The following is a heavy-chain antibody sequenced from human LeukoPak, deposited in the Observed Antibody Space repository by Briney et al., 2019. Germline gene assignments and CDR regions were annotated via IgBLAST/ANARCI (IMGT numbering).Heavy chain of an antibody. V-gene: IGHV1-2*02. CDR2: INPNSGGT. CDR3: ARDRATHSSSWFDS. CDR1: GYTFTGYY. Sequence: ASVKVSCKAPGYTFTGYYMHWVRQAPGQGLEWMGWINPNSGGTNYAQKFQGRVTMTRDTSISTAYMELSRLRSDDTAVYYCARDRATHSSSWFDSWGQGILVTVSS. J-gene: IGHJ5*01. D-gene: IGHD6-19*01.